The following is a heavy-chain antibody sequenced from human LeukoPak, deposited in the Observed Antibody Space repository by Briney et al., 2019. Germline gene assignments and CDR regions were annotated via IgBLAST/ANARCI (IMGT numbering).Heavy chain of an antibody. D-gene: IGHD4-17*01. CDR2: INPNSGGT. Sequence: ASVKVSCKASGYTFTGYYMHWVRQAPGQGLEWMGLINPNSGGTNYAQKFQGRVTMTRDTSISTAYMELSRLRSDDTAVYYCARDPVYGDYAFNYWGQGTLVTVSS. CDR3: ARDPVYGDYAFNY. J-gene: IGHJ4*02. V-gene: IGHV1-2*06. CDR1: GYTFTGYY.